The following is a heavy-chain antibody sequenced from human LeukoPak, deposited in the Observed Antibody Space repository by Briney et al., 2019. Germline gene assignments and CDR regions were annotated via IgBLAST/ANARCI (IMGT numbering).Heavy chain of an antibody. CDR1: GGSISGYY. J-gene: IGHJ4*03. D-gene: IGHD1-1*01. CDR3: WRAPGGYRCNFYF. Sequence: SETLSLTCTVSGGSISGYYWTWIRQPPGKGLEWIGYIYSSRSTNYNPSLRGRLSMSVDRSKNQFSLKLSSVTAADTAMHYCWRAPGGYRCNFYFWGQGTLVTVPS. CDR2: IYSSRST. V-gene: IGHV4-4*08.